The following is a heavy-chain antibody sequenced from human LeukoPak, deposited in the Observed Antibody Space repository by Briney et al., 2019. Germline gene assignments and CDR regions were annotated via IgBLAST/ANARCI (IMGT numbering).Heavy chain of an antibody. CDR3: AREFLGFHP. CDR2: IYRGGFT. D-gene: IGHD2/OR15-2a*01. J-gene: IGHJ5*02. V-gene: IGHV3-53*01. Sequence: PGGSLRLSCAASGFTVSDYYMNWVRQAPGKGLEWVSVIYRGGFTYYADSVRGRFSISRDNSKNTLYPQMNSLRAEDTALYYCAREFLGFHPWGQGTLVTVSS. CDR1: GFTVSDYY.